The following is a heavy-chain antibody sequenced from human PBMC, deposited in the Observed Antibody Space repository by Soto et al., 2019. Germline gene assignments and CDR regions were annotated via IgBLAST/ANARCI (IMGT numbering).Heavy chain of an antibody. V-gene: IGHV1-24*01. Sequence: QVQLVQSGAEVKKPGASVKVSCKVSGYTLTELSMHWVRQAPGKGLEWMGGFDPEDGETIYAQKFQGRVTMTEDTSTDTAYMELSSLRSGDTAVYYRSTGTPGYSIEGAGGWFDPWGQGTLVTVSS. D-gene: IGHD6-13*01. CDR3: STGTPGYSIEGAGGWFDP. J-gene: IGHJ5*02. CDR2: FDPEDGET. CDR1: GYTLTELS.